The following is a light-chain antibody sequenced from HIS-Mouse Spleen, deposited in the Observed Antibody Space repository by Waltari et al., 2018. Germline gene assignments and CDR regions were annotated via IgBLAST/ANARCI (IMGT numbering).Light chain of an antibody. CDR3: QVWDSSSDHVV. CDR1: NIGSKS. J-gene: IGLJ2*01. CDR2: DDS. Sequence: SYVLTQPPSVSVAPGKTARITCGGNNIGSKSVHWYQQKPGQAPVLVVYDDSDRPPGIPERFSGSNSGNTATLTISRVEAVDEADYYCQVWDSSSDHVVFGGGTKLTVL. V-gene: IGLV3-21*03.